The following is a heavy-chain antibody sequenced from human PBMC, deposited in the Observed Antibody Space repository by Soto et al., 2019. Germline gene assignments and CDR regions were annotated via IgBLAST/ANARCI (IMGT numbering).Heavy chain of an antibody. CDR3: AKVAATSFSFDY. J-gene: IGHJ4*02. D-gene: IGHD2-15*01. V-gene: IGHV3-23*01. Sequence: EVQLLESGGGLVQPGGSLRLSCAASGFTFSYHAMHWVRQTPGEGLEWVSGFGGNFVTTLYADSVKGRFTISRDNSKNTLHLQMNSLRAEDTAVYYCAKVAATSFSFDYWGQGTLVTVSS. CDR1: GFTFSYHA. CDR2: FGGNFVTT.